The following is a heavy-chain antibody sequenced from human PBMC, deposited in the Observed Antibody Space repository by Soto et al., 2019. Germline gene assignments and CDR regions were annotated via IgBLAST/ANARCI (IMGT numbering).Heavy chain of an antibody. CDR3: ARESAGTLFYYYYYYGMDV. D-gene: IGHD6-13*01. J-gene: IGHJ6*02. CDR1: GYTFTSYY. CDR2: INPSGGST. Sequence: ASVKVSCKASGYTFTSYYMHWVRQAPGQGLEWMGIINPSGGSTSYAQKFQGRVTMTRDTSTSTVYMELSSLRSEDTAVYYCARESAGTLFYYYYYYGMDVWGQGATVTSP. V-gene: IGHV1-46*01.